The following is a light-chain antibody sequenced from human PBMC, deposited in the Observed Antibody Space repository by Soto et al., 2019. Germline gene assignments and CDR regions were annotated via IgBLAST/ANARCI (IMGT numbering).Light chain of an antibody. CDR3: HQYNSYSPEWT. Sequence: DIQMTQSPSILSASVGDRVTITCRASQSIGDWLAWYQQKPGKAPKLLIYKTSTLESGVPSRFRGSGSGTDFTLIISSLQPDDFATYYCHQYNSYSPEWTFGPGTKVE. CDR1: QSIGDW. J-gene: IGKJ1*01. CDR2: KTS. V-gene: IGKV1-5*03.